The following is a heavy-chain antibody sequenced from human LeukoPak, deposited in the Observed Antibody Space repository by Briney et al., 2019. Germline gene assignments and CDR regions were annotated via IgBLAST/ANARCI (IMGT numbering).Heavy chain of an antibody. J-gene: IGHJ4*02. D-gene: IGHD6-19*01. Sequence: GGSLRLSCAASGFTFSSYAMSWVRQAPGKGLEWVSIIYSGGSTYYADSVKGRFTISRDNSKNMLYFQMNILRAEDTAVYYCARQLGSSGHGYWGQGTLVTVSS. CDR3: ARQLGSSGHGY. V-gene: IGHV3-66*04. CDR1: GFTFSSYA. CDR2: IYSGGST.